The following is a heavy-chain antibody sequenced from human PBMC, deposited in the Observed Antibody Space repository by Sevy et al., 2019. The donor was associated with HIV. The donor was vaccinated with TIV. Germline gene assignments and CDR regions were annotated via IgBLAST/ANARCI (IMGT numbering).Heavy chain of an antibody. CDR2: ISYSGEYI. CDR1: GFTFTSCT. V-gene: IGHV3-21*01. CDR3: ARDEGGYDPFDY. Sequence: GGSLRLSCAASGFTFTSCTMNWVRQAPGKGLEWVSSISYSGEYIYYADSVNGRFTISRDNAKNSLYLQMNSLRVEDTAVYYCARDEGGYDPFDYWGQGTLVTVSS. J-gene: IGHJ4*02. D-gene: IGHD6-13*01.